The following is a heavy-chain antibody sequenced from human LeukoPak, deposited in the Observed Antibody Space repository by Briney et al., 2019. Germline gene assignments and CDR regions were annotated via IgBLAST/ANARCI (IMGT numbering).Heavy chain of an antibody. V-gene: IGHV3-13*04. CDR2: VGAVGDT. D-gene: IGHD1-26*01. CDR1: GFTFSSYA. J-gene: IGHJ4*02. Sequence: GGSLRLSCAASGFTFSSYAMNWVRQAPGKGLEWVSAVGAVGDTYYLGSVKDRFTISRENAKNSLYLQMNSLRAEDTAVYYCVRAIGGPSGSYYNYWGQGTLVTVSS. CDR3: VRAIGGPSGSYYNY.